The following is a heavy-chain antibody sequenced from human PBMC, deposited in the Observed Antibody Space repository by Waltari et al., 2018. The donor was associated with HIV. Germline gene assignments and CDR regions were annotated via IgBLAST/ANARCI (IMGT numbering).Heavy chain of an antibody. J-gene: IGHJ5*02. D-gene: IGHD3-10*01. CDR2: IYYSGNT. CDR3: ASHVHNDHGDPNWFDP. CDR1: DGSLRRRTYS. V-gene: IGHV4-39*01. Sequence: QLQVQESGPRLVTPSEALSLTSHVPDGSLRRRTYSRGWIRRSPGKGLAWIGSIYYSGNTFYNPSLKSRVTIFVDTSKNQFSVRLTSVTAADTAIYYCASHVHNDHGDPNWFDPWGQGTLVTVSS.